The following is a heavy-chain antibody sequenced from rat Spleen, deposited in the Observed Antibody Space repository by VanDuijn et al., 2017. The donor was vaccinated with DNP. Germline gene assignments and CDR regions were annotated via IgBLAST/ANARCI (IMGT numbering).Heavy chain of an antibody. CDR3: RVQLGY. CDR1: GFTFSDYN. V-gene: IGHV5S10*01. Sequence: EVQLVESGGDLVQPGRSLKLSCAASGFTFSDYNMAWVRQAPTKGLEWVATILHDGSRTYYRDSVKGRFTSSRDNAKSTLYLQMDSLRSEDTATYYCRVQLGYWGQGVMVTVSS. D-gene: IGHD1-5*01. CDR2: ILHDGSRT. J-gene: IGHJ2*01.